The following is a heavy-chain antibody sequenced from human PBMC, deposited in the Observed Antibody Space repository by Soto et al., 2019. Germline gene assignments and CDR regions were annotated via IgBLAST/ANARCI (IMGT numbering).Heavy chain of an antibody. CDR3: AKFGVSSYYDYFWGRSRYFVF. Sequence: GESLRLSCAASGCTFSSYAMSWVRQAPGKGLEWVSAISGSGGSTYYADSVKGRFTISRDNSKNTLYLHMNSLRAEDTAVYYCAKFGVSSYYDYFWGRSRYFVFWGQGTLVTVSS. CDR1: GCTFSSYA. J-gene: IGHJ4*02. V-gene: IGHV3-23*01. CDR2: ISGSGGST. D-gene: IGHD3-16*02.